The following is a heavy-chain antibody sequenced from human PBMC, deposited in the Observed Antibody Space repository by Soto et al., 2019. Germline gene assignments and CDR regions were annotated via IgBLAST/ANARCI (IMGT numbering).Heavy chain of an antibody. D-gene: IGHD2-2*01. J-gene: IGHJ4*02. CDR1: GGSFSGYY. Sequence: LSLTCAVYGGSFSGYYWSWIRQPPGNGLEWIGEINHSGSTNYNPSLKSRVTISVDTSKNQFSLKLSPVTAADTAVYYCARYLGYCSSTSCSSRQFDYWGQGTLVTAPQ. V-gene: IGHV4-34*01. CDR2: INHSGST. CDR3: ARYLGYCSSTSCSSRQFDY.